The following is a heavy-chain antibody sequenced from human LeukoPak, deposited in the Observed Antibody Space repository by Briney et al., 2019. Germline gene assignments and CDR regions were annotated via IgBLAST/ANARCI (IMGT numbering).Heavy chain of an antibody. CDR3: ARSDYNGASGYGMDV. V-gene: IGHV4-61*02. CDR2: IYTSGST. D-gene: IGHD3-10*01. J-gene: IGHJ6*02. CDR1: GGSISSGSYY. Sequence: PSQTLSLTCTVSGGSISSGSYYWSWIRQPAGKGLEWIGRIYTSGSTNYNPSLKSRVTISVDTSKNQFSLKLNSVTAADTAVYYCARSDYNGASGYGMDVWGQGTTVTVSS.